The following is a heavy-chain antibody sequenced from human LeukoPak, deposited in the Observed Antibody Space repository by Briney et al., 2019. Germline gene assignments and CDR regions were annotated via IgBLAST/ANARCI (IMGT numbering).Heavy chain of an antibody. D-gene: IGHD5-18*01. CDR1: GGTFSSYA. V-gene: IGHV1-69*04. CDR2: IIPILGIA. J-gene: IGHJ4*02. Sequence: RASVKVSCKASGGTFSSYAISWVRQAPGQGLEWMGRIIPILGIANYAQKFQGRVTITADKSTSTAYMELSSLRSEDTAVYYRARGGGYSYGYDDYWGQGTLVTVSS. CDR3: ARGGGYSYGYDDY.